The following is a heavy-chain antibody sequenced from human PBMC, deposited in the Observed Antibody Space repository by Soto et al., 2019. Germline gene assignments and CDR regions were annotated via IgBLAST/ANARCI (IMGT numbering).Heavy chain of an antibody. D-gene: IGHD3-9*01. V-gene: IGHV4-31*03. J-gene: IGHJ4*02. Sequence: SETLSLTCTVSGGSISSGGYYWSWIRQHPGKGLEWIGYIYYSGSTYYNPSLKSRVTISVDTSKNQFSLKLSSVTAADTAVYYCARGTDYGILTGYRYYFDYSGQGTLVTVSS. CDR3: ARGTDYGILTGYRYYFDY. CDR2: IYYSGST. CDR1: GGSISSGGYY.